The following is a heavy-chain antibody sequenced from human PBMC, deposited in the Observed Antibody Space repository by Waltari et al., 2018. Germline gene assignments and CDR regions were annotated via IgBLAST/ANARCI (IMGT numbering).Heavy chain of an antibody. J-gene: IGHJ6*03. V-gene: IGHV4-59*01. Sequence: QVQLQESGPGLVKPSETLSLTCTVSGGSTSTYYWSWVRQSPGKELEWIGYIHYSGSSVDNPSLRSRVAISLDTPNNQFSLRLRSVTAADAAIYYCARADTSTSYFYYYMDVWGKGTTVTVSS. CDR3: ARADTSTSYFYYYMDV. D-gene: IGHD1-26*01. CDR2: IHYSGSS. CDR1: GGSTSTYY.